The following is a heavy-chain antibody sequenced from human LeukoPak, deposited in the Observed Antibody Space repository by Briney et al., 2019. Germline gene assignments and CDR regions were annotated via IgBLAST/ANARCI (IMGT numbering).Heavy chain of an antibody. CDR2: ISSSSSYI. V-gene: IGHV3-21*01. CDR1: GFTFSSYS. D-gene: IGHD5-24*01. CDR3: ARDQRGTGYRDGFDY. J-gene: IGHJ4*02. Sequence: GGSLRLSCAASGFTFSSYSMNWVRQAPGKGLEWVSSISSSSSYIYYADSVKGRFTISRDNAKNSLYLQMNGLRAEDTAVYYCARDQRGTGYRDGFDYWGQGTLVTVSS.